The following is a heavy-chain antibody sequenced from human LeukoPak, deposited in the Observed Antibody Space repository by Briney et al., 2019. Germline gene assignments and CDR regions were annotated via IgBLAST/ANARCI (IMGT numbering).Heavy chain of an antibody. Sequence: GGSRRLSCAASGFTFSSYGMHWVRQAPGKGLEWVAVIWYDGSNKYYANSVKGRFTISRDNSKNTLYLQMNSLRAEDTAVYYCARDRGGFNWFDPWGQGTLVTVSS. D-gene: IGHD3-10*01. CDR1: GFTFSSYG. J-gene: IGHJ5*02. CDR3: ARDRGGFNWFDP. CDR2: IWYDGSNK. V-gene: IGHV3-33*01.